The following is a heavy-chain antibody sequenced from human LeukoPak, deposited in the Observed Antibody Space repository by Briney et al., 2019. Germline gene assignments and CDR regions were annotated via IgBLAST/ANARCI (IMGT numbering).Heavy chain of an antibody. CDR3: ARVSRLYYFDY. CDR2: INSDGSST. V-gene: IGHV3-74*01. J-gene: IGHJ4*02. CDR1: GFTFSSYW. Sequence: PGGSLRLSCAASGFTFSSYWMHWVRQAPGKGLVWVSRINSDGSSTSYADSMKGRFTISRDNAKNTLYLQMNSLRAEDTAVYYCARVSRLYYFDYWGQGTLVTVSS.